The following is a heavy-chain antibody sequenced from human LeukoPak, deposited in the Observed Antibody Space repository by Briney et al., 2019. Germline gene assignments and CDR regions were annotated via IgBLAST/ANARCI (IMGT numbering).Heavy chain of an antibody. D-gene: IGHD6-13*01. CDR3: ARGASSWEYTTFDI. CDR1: GFTFSSYS. J-gene: IGHJ3*02. Sequence: GGSLRLSCAASGFTFSSYSMNWVRQAPGKGLEWVSTIGGSGSTKFYADSVEGRFTISRDNSKNALFLQMNSLRAEDMARYYCARGASSWEYTTFDIWGQGTIVTVSS. V-gene: IGHV3-23*01. CDR2: IGGSGSTK.